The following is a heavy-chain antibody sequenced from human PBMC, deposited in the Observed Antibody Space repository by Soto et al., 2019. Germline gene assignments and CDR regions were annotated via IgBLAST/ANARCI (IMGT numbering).Heavy chain of an antibody. CDR1: GFTFSSFG. D-gene: IGHD3-22*01. Sequence: PGGSLRLSCAASGFTFSSFGMNWVRQAPGKGLEWVSSISSSSSYIYYADSVKGRFTISRDNAGNSLYLQMDGLRAEDTAVYYCAPHYFDGTPYSWGQGTLVTVS. J-gene: IGHJ4*02. V-gene: IGHV3-21*04. CDR3: APHYFDGTPYS. CDR2: ISSSSSYI.